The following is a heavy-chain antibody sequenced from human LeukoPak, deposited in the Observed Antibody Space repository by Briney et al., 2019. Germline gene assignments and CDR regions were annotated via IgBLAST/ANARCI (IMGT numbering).Heavy chain of an antibody. J-gene: IGHJ5*02. V-gene: IGHV1-69*13. CDR2: IIPIFGTA. D-gene: IGHD3-22*01. Sequence: SVKVSCKASGGTFSSYAISWVRQAPGQGLEWMGGIIPIFGTANYAQKFQGRVTITADESTSTAYMELSSLRSEDTAVYYCARSGLTMIVPHHFDPWGQGTLDTVSS. CDR1: GGTFSSYA. CDR3: ARSGLTMIVPHHFDP.